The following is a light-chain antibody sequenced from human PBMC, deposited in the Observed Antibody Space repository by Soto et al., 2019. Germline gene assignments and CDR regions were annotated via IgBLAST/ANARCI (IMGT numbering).Light chain of an antibody. J-gene: IGLJ3*02. CDR1: SSNIGAGYD. CDR3: QSYDSSLNGGV. V-gene: IGLV1-40*01. CDR2: GNS. Sequence: QSVLTQPPSVSGAPGQRVTISCTGSSSNIGAGYDVHWYQQLPGTAPKLLIYGNSNRPSGVPDRFSGSKSGTSASLAITGSQAEDEADYYCQSYDSSLNGGVFGGGTQLTVL.